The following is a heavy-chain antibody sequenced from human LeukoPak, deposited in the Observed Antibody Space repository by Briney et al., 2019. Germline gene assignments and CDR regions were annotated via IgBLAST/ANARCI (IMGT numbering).Heavy chain of an antibody. V-gene: IGHV4-34*01. Sequence: PSETLSLTCAVYGGSFRGFYWTWIRQSPGKGLEWIGEINHSGSSTYNAYLKSRIMISVDMSKNQFSLKVRSVTAADTAVYYCARSHCGGDCYSSRWQILYGYYYYYMDVWGTGTTVTVSS. J-gene: IGHJ6*03. D-gene: IGHD2-21*02. CDR1: GGSFRGFY. CDR3: ARSHCGGDCYSSRWQILYGYYYYYMDV. CDR2: INHSGSS.